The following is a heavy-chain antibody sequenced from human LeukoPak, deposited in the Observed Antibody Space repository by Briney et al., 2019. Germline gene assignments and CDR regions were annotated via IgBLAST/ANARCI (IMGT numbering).Heavy chain of an antibody. CDR2: IYISGST. J-gene: IGHJ6*02. D-gene: IGHD3-10*01. V-gene: IGHV4-4*07. CDR3: ARDKGFMVRGVINYVMDV. Sequence: PSETLSLTCTVSGGSISSYYWSWIRQPAGKGLEWIGRIYISGSTNYNPSLKSRVTMSADTSKNQFSLKLTSVTAADTAVYYCARDKGFMVRGVINYVMDVWGQGTTVTVSS. CDR1: GGSISSYY.